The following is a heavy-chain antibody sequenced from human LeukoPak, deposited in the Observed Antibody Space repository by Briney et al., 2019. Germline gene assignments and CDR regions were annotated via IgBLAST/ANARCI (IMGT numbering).Heavy chain of an antibody. CDR1: GGSISSYY. CDR2: IYYSGST. J-gene: IGHJ5*02. CDR3: ARANYDFWSGKNWFDP. Sequence: SETLSLTCTVSGGSISSYYWSWIRQPPGKGLEWIGYIYYSGSTNYNPSLKSRVTISVDTSKNQFSLKLSSVTFADTAVYYCARANYDFWSGKNWFDPWGQGTLVTVSS. V-gene: IGHV4-59*01. D-gene: IGHD3-3*01.